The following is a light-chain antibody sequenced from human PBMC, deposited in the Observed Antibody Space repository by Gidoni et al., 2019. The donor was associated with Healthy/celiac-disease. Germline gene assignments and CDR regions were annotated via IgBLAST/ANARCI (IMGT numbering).Light chain of an antibody. Sequence: SYELTQPPSVSVSPGQTASITCSGDKLGDKYACWYKKTPGQSPVLVLYQDSKRPSGIPERFSGSNSGNTATLTISGTQAMDEADYYGQAWDSSTALVVFGGGTKLTVL. V-gene: IGLV3-1*01. CDR1: KLGDKY. CDR2: QDS. CDR3: QAWDSSTALVV. J-gene: IGLJ2*01.